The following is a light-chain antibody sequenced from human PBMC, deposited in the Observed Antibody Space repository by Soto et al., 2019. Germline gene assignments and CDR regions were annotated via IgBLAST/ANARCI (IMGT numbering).Light chain of an antibody. CDR3: QQYNNWPL. V-gene: IGKV3-15*01. J-gene: IGKJ1*01. CDR2: GAS. CDR1: QSVSSN. Sequence: EIVMTQSPATLSVSPGGRATLSCRASQSVSSNLAWYQQKPGQAPRLLIYGASTRATGIPARFSGSGSGTEFTITISSLQSEDFAVYYCQQYNNWPLFGQGTKVEIK.